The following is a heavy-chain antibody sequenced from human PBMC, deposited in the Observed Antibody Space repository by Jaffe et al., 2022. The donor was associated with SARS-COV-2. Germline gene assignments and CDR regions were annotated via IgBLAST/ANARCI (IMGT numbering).Heavy chain of an antibody. J-gene: IGHJ6*02. CDR3: ARDRRELGYGMDV. D-gene: IGHD3-3*02. CDR2: IYYSGST. CDR1: GGSISSYY. V-gene: IGHV4-59*01. Sequence: QVQLQESGPGLVKPSETLSLTCTVSGGSISSYYWSWIRQPPGKGLEWIGYIYYSGSTNYNPSLKSRVTISVDTSKNQFSLKLSSVTAADTAVYYCARDRRELGYGMDVWGQGTTVTVSS.